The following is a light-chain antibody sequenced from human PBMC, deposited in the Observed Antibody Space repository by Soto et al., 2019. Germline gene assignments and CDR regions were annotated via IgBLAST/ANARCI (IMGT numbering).Light chain of an antibody. CDR2: DAS. CDR1: QSVSSY. Sequence: EIVLTQSPATLSLSPGERATLSCRASQSVSSYLAWYQQKPGQAPRLLIYDASNRATGIPARFSGSGSGTDFTLTISSLEPEDFAVYYCQQYGSSPRTFGQ. V-gene: IGKV3-11*01. CDR3: QQYGSSPRT. J-gene: IGKJ1*01.